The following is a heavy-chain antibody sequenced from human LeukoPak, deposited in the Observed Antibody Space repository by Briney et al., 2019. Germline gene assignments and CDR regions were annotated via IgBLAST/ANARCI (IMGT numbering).Heavy chain of an antibody. D-gene: IGHD2-2*01. J-gene: IGHJ6*02. CDR1: GYTFTGYY. CDR3: ARDLPAAIRYYYGMDV. CDR2: INPNSGGT. V-gene: IGHV1-2*02. Sequence: GASVKVSCKASGYTFTGYYMHWVRQAPGQGLEWMGWINPNSGGTNYAQKFQGRVTMTRDTSISTAYMELSRLRSDDTAVYYCARDLPAAIRYYYGMDVWGQGTTVTVSS.